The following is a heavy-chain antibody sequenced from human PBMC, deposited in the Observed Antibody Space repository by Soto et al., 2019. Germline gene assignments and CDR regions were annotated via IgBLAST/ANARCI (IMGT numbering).Heavy chain of an antibody. J-gene: IGHJ4*02. D-gene: IGHD6-6*01. V-gene: IGHV4-30-2*01. CDR2: IYHDGST. CDR1: GGSISSGGYS. CDR3: ARSHIVPRLLMYPYDY. Sequence: SETLSLTCAVSGGSISSGGYSWSWIRQPPGKGQEWIGYIYHDGSTYYNPSLKSRVTISLDTSKNQFSLKLSSVTAADTAVYYCARSHIVPRLLMYPYDYWGQGTLVTVSS.